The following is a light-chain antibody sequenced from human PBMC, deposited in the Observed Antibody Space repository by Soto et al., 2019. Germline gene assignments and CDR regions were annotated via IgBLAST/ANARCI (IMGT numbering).Light chain of an antibody. Sequence: EIVMTQSPATLSVSPGERATLSCRASQSVGSNLAWYQQKPGQAPRLLIYGASTRATGIPARFSGSGSGTEFTLTIRALQPEDFATYYCQQLSRYPLTFGGGTKVDI. CDR2: GAS. CDR1: QSVGSN. J-gene: IGKJ4*01. CDR3: QQLSRYPLT. V-gene: IGKV3-15*01.